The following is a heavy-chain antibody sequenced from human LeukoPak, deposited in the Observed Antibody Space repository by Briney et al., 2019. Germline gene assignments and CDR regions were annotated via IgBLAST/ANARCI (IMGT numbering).Heavy chain of an antibody. Sequence: PGGSLRFSCAASGFTFSTYAMSWVRQAPGKGLEWVSSIRGSDGSTYYADSVKGRFAISRDNSKNTLYLQMNSLRAEDTAVYYCAIDVYGDYGGLDYWGQGTLVTVSS. J-gene: IGHJ4*02. CDR2: IRGSDGST. CDR1: GFTFSTYA. D-gene: IGHD4-17*01. V-gene: IGHV3-23*01. CDR3: AIDVYGDYGGLDY.